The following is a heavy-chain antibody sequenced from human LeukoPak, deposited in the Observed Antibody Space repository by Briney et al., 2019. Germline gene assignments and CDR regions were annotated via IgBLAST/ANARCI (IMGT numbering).Heavy chain of an antibody. CDR1: GFTFRSYW. CDR2: MNSDGSRT. Sequence: QPGGSLRLSCAASGFTFRSYWMHWVRQAPGKGLVWVSRMNSDGSRTTYADSVKGRFTISRDNAKNTVYLQMNSLRAEDTAVYYCARESYGIGECYFDYWGQGTLVTVPS. J-gene: IGHJ4*02. D-gene: IGHD3-10*01. CDR3: ARESYGIGECYFDY. V-gene: IGHV3-74*03.